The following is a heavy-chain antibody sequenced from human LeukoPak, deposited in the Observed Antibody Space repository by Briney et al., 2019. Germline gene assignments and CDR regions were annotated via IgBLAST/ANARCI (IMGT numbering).Heavy chain of an antibody. CDR1: GFTFSTYW. V-gene: IGHV3-7*01. Sequence: GGSLRLSCAASGFTFSTYWMSWVRQAPGKGLEWVANTNQDGSEKYYVDSVKGRFTISRDSAKNSLYLQMNTLRVEDTAVYYCARDIDLDHWGQGTLVTVSS. CDR3: ARDIDLDH. CDR2: TNQDGSEK. D-gene: IGHD3-16*02. J-gene: IGHJ4*02.